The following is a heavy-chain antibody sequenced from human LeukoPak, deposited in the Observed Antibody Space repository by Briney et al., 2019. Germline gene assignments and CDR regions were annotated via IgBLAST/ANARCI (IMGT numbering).Heavy chain of an antibody. V-gene: IGHV1-2*02. CDR3: ARGGSAASIDY. CDR2: MNPNSGGT. J-gene: IGHJ4*02. CDR1: GYTFTGYY. Sequence: ASVKVSCKASGYTFTGYYMHWVRQAPGQGLEWMGWMNPNSGGTNYAQKFQGRVTMTRDTSTSTVYMELSSLRSEDTAVYYCARGGSAASIDYWGQGTLVTVPS. D-gene: IGHD6-13*01.